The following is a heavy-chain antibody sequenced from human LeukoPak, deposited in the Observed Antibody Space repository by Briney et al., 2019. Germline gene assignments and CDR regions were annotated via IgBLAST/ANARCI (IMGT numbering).Heavy chain of an antibody. J-gene: IGHJ4*02. CDR1: GFSFSDFG. CDR3: ARGQITGTTNWFDY. D-gene: IGHD1-7*01. V-gene: IGHV3-33*01. CDR2: VWFDGTNR. Sequence: PGGSLRLSCAASGFSFSDFGMHWVRQAPGXXXXXXXVVWFDGTNRYYADSVKGRFTVSRDNSKNTLDLQMSSLRAEDTAIYYCARGQITGTTNWFDYWGQGTLVTVSS.